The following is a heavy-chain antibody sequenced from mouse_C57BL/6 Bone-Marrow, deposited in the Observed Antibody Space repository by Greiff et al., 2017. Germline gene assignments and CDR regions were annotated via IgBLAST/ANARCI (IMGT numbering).Heavy chain of an antibody. CDR1: GYTFTSYW. CDR3: DIYYGNYGWYFDV. Sequence: QVQLQQPGAELVKPGASVTMSCKASGYTFTSYWITWVKQRPGQGLEWIGDIYPGSGSTNYNEKIKSKATLTVDTSSSTASMQLSSLTSEDSAVYYCDIYYGNYGWYFDVWGTGTTVTVSS. D-gene: IGHD2-1*01. V-gene: IGHV1-55*01. CDR2: IYPGSGST. J-gene: IGHJ1*03.